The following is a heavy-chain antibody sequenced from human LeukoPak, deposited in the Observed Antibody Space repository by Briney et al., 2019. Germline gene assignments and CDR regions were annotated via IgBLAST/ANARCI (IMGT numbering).Heavy chain of an antibody. Sequence: GGSLRLSCAASGFTFSSYGMHWVRQAPGKGLEWVAFIRYDGSNKYYADSVKGRFTISRDNSKNTLYLQMNSLRAEDTAVYYCAKDATVTAYFGYWGQGTLVTVSS. D-gene: IGHD4-17*01. CDR2: IRYDGSNK. V-gene: IGHV3-30*02. CDR1: GFTFSSYG. J-gene: IGHJ4*02. CDR3: AKDATVTAYFGY.